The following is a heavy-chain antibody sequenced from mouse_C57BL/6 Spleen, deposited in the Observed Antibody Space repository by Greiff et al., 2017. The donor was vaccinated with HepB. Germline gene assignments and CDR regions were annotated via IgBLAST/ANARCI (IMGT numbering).Heavy chain of an antibody. J-gene: IGHJ4*01. CDR2: ISSGSSTI. CDR1: GFTFSDYG. D-gene: IGHD1-1*01. Sequence: EVKLMESGGGLVKPGGSLKLSCAASGFTFSDYGMHWVRQAPEKGLEWVAYISSGSSTIYYADTVKGRFTISRDNAKNTLFLQMTSLRSEDTAMYYCARRPYGSYAMDYWGQGTSVTVSS. CDR3: ARRPYGSYAMDY. V-gene: IGHV5-17*01.